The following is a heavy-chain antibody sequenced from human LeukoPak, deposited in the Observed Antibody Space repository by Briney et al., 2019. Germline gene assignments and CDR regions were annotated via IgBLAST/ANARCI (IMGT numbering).Heavy chain of an antibody. Sequence: ATVKVSCEASGYTLRDYYIYWVRQAPGQGLEWLGWLNPHSGGTNYAQKFQGRVTLTSDTSISTAYMELSLLTSDDTAIYYCARGLRISNGLDVWGQGTTVIVYS. CDR3: ARGLRISNGLDV. D-gene: IGHD2-15*01. V-gene: IGHV1-2*02. CDR2: LNPHSGGT. CDR1: GYTLRDYY. J-gene: IGHJ6*02.